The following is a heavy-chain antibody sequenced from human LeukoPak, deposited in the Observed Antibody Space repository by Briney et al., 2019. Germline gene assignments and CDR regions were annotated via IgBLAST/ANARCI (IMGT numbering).Heavy chain of an antibody. J-gene: IGHJ4*02. CDR3: AKGGYCSGGSCYTPGYFDY. V-gene: IGHV3-23*01. Sequence: PTGGPLRLSCAASVFTFSNAWMRGVRHAPGEGREWVSSISCSGGSTYYADSERGVFTLSRENSKNTVSLKMNPMSAEDTAVYYCAKGGYCSGGSCYTPGYFDYWGQGTLVTVSS. CDR2: ISCSGGST. D-gene: IGHD2-15*01. CDR1: VFTFSNAW.